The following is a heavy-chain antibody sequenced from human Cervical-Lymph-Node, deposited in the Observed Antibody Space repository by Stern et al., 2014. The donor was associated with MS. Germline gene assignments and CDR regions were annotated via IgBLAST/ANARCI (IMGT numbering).Heavy chain of an antibody. Sequence: QVQLQESGPGLLKPSETLSLTCTVSSGSIRSNSYYWDWIRQPPGKGLEWIGTIFHTGSGYYTPPPQSRVTMPVDTSKTQFSLKLTSVTAADTALYYCSRQSWSSWSNDVWGRGTLVTVSS. D-gene: IGHD2-15*01. CDR3: SRQSWSSWSNDV. CDR1: SGSIRSNSYY. V-gene: IGHV4-39*01. CDR2: IFHTGSG. J-gene: IGHJ1*01.